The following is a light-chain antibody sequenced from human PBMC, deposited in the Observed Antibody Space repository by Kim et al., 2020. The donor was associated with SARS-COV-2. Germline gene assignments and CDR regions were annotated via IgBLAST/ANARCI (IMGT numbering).Light chain of an antibody. J-gene: IGLJ7*01. Sequence: YELTQPPSVSVSPGQTATITCSGDRLGDKFACWFKQIPGQSPTLVIYRDTNRPSGIPERFTGSNSGTTATLTISGPHPLDEADSSCPAWDSSTPVF. CDR2: RDT. V-gene: IGLV3-1*01. CDR1: RLGDKF. CDR3: PAWDSSTPV.